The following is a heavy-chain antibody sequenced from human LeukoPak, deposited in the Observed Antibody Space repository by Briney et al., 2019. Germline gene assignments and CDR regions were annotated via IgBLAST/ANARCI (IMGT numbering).Heavy chain of an antibody. CDR2: ISGSGGST. CDR1: GFTFSSYA. J-gene: IGHJ4*02. V-gene: IGHV3-23*01. CDR3: AKGVGSCSGGSCYSRTDY. D-gene: IGHD2-15*01. Sequence: GGSLRLSCAASGFTFSSYAMSWVRQAPGKGLEWVSAISGSGGSTYYADPVKGRFTISRDNSKNTLYLQMNSLRAEDTAVYYCAKGVGSCSGGSCYSRTDYWGQGTLVTVSS.